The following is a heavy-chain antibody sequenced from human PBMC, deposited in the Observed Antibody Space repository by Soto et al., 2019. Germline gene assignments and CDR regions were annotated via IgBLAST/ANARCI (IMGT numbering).Heavy chain of an antibody. CDR1: GYTFTSYG. D-gene: IGHD1-20*01. CDR3: ARPGDNWKYNWFDP. Sequence: QVQLVQSGAEVKKPGASVKVSCKGSGYTFTSYGIRWVRQAPGQGLEWMGWISAYNGNTNYAQKLQGRVTMTTDPSTSTAYMELRSMRSDDTAVYYCARPGDNWKYNWFDPWGQGTLFTVSS. CDR2: ISAYNGNT. V-gene: IGHV1-18*01. J-gene: IGHJ5*02.